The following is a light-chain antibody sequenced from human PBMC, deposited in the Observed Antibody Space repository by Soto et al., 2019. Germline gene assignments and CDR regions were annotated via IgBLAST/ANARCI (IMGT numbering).Light chain of an antibody. CDR1: SSDIGRHNY. CDR2: DVS. Sequence: QSALTQPASVSGSPGQSITISCTGTSSDIGRHNYVSWYQQHPGKAPKLMIYDVSSRPSGVSNRFSGSKSGNTASLTISGLQAEDEADYYCSSYTSSNTLVFGGRTKLTVL. CDR3: SSYTSSNTLV. J-gene: IGLJ2*01. V-gene: IGLV2-14*01.